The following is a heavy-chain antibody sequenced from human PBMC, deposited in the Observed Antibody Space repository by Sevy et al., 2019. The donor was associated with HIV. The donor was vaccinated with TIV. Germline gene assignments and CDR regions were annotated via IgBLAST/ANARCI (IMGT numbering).Heavy chain of an antibody. CDR1: GGSITSLY. D-gene: IGHD1-26*01. Sequence: SETLSLTCTVSGGSITSLYWNWIRRPPGKGLEWIANIYYNGHINYNPSLKSRVTLSLDTSKNQNSLRLSSVTAADTAMYYCAGENAWGRGYSWGQGTLVTVSS. J-gene: IGHJ4*02. CDR3: AGENAWGRGYS. CDR2: IYYNGHI. V-gene: IGHV4-59*08.